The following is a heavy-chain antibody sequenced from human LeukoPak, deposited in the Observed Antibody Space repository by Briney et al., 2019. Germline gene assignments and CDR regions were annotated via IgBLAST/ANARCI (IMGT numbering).Heavy chain of an antibody. D-gene: IGHD6-13*01. CDR1: GFTFTSSA. CDR2: IVVGSGNT. V-gene: IGHV1-58*01. CDR3: ARDSTETAAGPRGYYYGMDV. Sequence: ASVKVSCKASGFTFTSSAVQWVRQARGQRLEWIGWIVVGSGNTNYAQKFQERVTITRDTSASTAYMELSSLRSEDTAVYYCARDSTETAAGPRGYYYGMDVWGQGTTVTVSS. J-gene: IGHJ6*02.